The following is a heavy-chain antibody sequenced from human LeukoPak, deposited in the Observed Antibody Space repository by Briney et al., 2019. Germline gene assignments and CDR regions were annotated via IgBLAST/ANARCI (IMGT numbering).Heavy chain of an antibody. D-gene: IGHD3-10*01. V-gene: IGHV4-34*01. CDR2: INHSGST. CDR1: GGSFSGYY. Sequence: SETLSLTCAVYGGSFSGYYWSWIRQPPGKGLEWIGEINHSGSTNYIPPLKSRVTISVDTSKNQFSLKLSSVTAADTAVYYCARGNYYGSGTLGAFDIWGQGTMVTVSS. J-gene: IGHJ3*02. CDR3: ARGNYYGSGTLGAFDI.